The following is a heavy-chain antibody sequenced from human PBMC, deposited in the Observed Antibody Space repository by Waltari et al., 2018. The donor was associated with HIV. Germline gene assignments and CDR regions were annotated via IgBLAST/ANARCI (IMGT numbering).Heavy chain of an antibody. CDR3: ARSEMGATDY. V-gene: IGHV3-74*01. CDR1: GSTFSSHW. D-gene: IGHD1-26*01. J-gene: IGHJ4*02. CDR2: INSDGTST. Sequence: EVQLVESGGGLVQPGGSLRLSCAASGSTFSSHWMHWVRQGPGKGLVWVSRINSDGTSTTYADSVRGRFTISRDNAKNTLYLQMNSLRAEDTAVYYCARSEMGATDYWGQGTLVTVSS.